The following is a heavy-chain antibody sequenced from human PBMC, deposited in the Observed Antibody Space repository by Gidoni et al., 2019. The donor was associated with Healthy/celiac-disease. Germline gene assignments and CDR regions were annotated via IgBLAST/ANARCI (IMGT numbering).Heavy chain of an antibody. V-gene: IGHV3-43*01. CDR1: GFTFDDYT. D-gene: IGHD5-12*01. Sequence: EVQLVESGGVVVQPGGSLRLSCAASGFTFDDYTMHWVRQAPGKGLEWVSLISWDGGSTYYADSVKGRFTISRDNSKNSLYLQMNSLRTEDTALYYCAKVTEMATIMGPFDYWGQGTLVTVSS. J-gene: IGHJ4*02. CDR3: AKVTEMATIMGPFDY. CDR2: ISWDGGST.